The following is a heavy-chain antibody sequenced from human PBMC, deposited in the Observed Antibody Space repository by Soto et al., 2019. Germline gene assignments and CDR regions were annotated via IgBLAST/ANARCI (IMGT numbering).Heavy chain of an antibody. CDR2: FDPEDGET. Sequence: QVQLVQSGAEVKKPGASVKVSCKVSGYTLTELSMHWVRQAPGKGLEWMGGFDPEDGETIYAQKLQGRVTMTEDTSTDPAYMELSSLRSEDTAVYYCATDSSNYWYYFDYWGQGTLVTVSS. V-gene: IGHV1-24*01. D-gene: IGHD4-4*01. CDR3: ATDSSNYWYYFDY. J-gene: IGHJ4*02. CDR1: GYTLTELS.